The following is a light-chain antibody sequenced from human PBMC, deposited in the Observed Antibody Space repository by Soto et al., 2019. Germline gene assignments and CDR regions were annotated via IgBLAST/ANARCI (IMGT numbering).Light chain of an antibody. V-gene: IGKV3-20*01. CDR3: QQFGSSPGLT. CDR1: QSINNRY. Sequence: EIVLTQSPGTLSLSPGERATLSCRASQSINNRYLAWYQQKPGQAPRLLIYAASSRATGIPDRFSGSGSGTDFTLIISRLEPEDFAVYYCQQFGSSPGLTFGPGTKVDIK. J-gene: IGKJ3*01. CDR2: AAS.